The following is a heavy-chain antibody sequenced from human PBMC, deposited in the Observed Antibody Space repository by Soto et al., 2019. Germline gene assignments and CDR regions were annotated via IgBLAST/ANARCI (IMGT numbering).Heavy chain of an antibody. CDR3: ARDGSLRPVALRYYYYMDV. Sequence: EVQLVESGGGLVQPGGYLRLSCAASGYTFSSYSMNWVRQAPGKGLEWVSYISSSSSTIYYADSVKGRFTISRDNAKNSLYLQMNSLRAEDTAVYYCARDGSLRPVALRYYYYMDVWGKGTTVTVSS. CDR1: GYTFSSYS. V-gene: IGHV3-48*01. CDR2: ISSSSSTI. D-gene: IGHD3-16*01. J-gene: IGHJ6*03.